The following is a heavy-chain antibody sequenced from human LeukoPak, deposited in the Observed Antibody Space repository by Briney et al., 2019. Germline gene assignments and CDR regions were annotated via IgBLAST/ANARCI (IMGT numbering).Heavy chain of an antibody. CDR3: ARWQQVVQNWFDP. CDR1: GGTFSSYA. CDR2: IIPIFGSA. D-gene: IGHD6-13*01. J-gene: IGHJ5*02. V-gene: IGHV1-69*13. Sequence: ASVKVSCKASGGTFSSYAISWVRQAPGQGLEWMGGIIPIFGSANYAQKFQGRVTITADESSSTAYMELSSLRSEDTAIYYCARWQQVVQNWFDPWGQGTLVTVSS.